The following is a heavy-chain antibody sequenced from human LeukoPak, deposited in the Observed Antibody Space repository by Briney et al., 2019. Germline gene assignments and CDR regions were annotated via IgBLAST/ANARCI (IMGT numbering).Heavy chain of an antibody. D-gene: IGHD6-13*01. Sequence: GGSLRLSCAASGFTFSDYYMSWIRQAPGKGLEWVSYISSSGSTIYYADSVKGRFTMSRDNAKKSLFLQMNSLRAEDTAVYYCARERASVSDSSSWFDYWGQGTLVTVSS. CDR3: ARERASVSDSSSWFDY. J-gene: IGHJ4*02. CDR1: GFTFSDYY. V-gene: IGHV3-11*01. CDR2: ISSSGSTI.